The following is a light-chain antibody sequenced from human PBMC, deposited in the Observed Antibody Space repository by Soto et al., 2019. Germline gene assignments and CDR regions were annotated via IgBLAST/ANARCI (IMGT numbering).Light chain of an antibody. CDR3: AAWDDSLNGRYV. CDR2: SNN. J-gene: IGLJ1*01. CDR1: RSNIGSNS. V-gene: IGLV1-44*01. Sequence: QSVLTQPPSASGTPGQRVTISCSGDRSNIGSNSVNWYQQLPGTAPKLLIYSNNQRPSGVPDRFSGSKSGTSASLAISGLQSEDEADYSCAAWDDSLNGRYVFGTGTKLTVL.